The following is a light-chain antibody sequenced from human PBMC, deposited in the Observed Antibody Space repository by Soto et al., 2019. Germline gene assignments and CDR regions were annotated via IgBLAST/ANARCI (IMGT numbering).Light chain of an antibody. CDR2: VAS. CDR1: QGIRSY. J-gene: IGKJ5*01. V-gene: IGKV1-9*01. CDR3: QQRKNWQVT. Sequence: IQLTQSPSSLSASVGDKVTITCRASQGIRSYLAWYQQKTGRAPNLLIYVASTLQSGVPSRFSGSGYGTDFNLTISSLETEDFAVYYCQQRKNWQVTFGQGTRLEIK.